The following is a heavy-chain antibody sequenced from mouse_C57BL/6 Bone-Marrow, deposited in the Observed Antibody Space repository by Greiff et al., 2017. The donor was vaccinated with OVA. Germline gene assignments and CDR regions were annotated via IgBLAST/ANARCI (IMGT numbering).Heavy chain of an antibody. CDR2: INPYNGGT. CDR1: GYTFTDYY. J-gene: IGHJ2*01. V-gene: IGHV1-19*01. D-gene: IGHD2-3*01. Sequence: EVQLQQSGPVLVKPGASVKMSCKASGYTFTDYYMNWVKQSHGKSLEWIGVINPYNGGTSYNQKFKGKATLTVDKSSSTAYMELNSLTSEDSAFYYCARGDGYYSYFDDGGQGTTLTVSS. CDR3: ARGDGYYSYFDD.